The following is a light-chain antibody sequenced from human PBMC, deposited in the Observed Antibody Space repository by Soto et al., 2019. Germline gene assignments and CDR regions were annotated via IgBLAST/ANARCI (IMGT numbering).Light chain of an antibody. Sequence: IQLTQSPSSLSASVGDRVTITCRASQGISSYLAWYQQKPGKAPKLLIYAASTLQSGVPSRFSGSGSGTDFTLTIRRLQPEDFATYYCQQLNSYPFITFGQGTRLEIK. CDR2: AAS. CDR3: QQLNSYPFIT. V-gene: IGKV1-9*01. CDR1: QGISSY. J-gene: IGKJ5*01.